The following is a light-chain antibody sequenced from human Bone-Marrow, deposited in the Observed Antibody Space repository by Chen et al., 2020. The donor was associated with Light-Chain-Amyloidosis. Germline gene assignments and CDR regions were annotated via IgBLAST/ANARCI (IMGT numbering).Light chain of an antibody. Sequence: SYVLTQPSSVSVAPGQTATIACGGNNIGSTSVHWYQQTRGQAPLLVVYDDSDRPSGIPERLSGSNAGNTATLTISRGEAGDEADYYCQVWDRSSDRPVFGGGTKLTVL. V-gene: IGLV3-21*02. CDR2: DDS. CDR3: QVWDRSSDRPV. J-gene: IGLJ3*02. CDR1: NIGSTS.